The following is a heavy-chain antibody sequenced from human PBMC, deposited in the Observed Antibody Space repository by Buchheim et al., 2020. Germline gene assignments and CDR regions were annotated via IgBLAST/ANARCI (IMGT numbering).Heavy chain of an antibody. D-gene: IGHD3-3*01. CDR1: GGTFSSYT. J-gene: IGHJ5*02. CDR3: ARGVYYDFWSGYYRSWFDP. Sequence: QVQLVQSGAEVKKPGSSVKVSCKASGGTFSSYTISWVRQAPGQGLEWMGRIIPILGIANYAQKFQGRVTITADKSTSTAYMELSSLRSEDTAVYYCARGVYYDFWSGYYRSWFDPWGQGTL. V-gene: IGHV1-69*02. CDR2: IIPILGIA.